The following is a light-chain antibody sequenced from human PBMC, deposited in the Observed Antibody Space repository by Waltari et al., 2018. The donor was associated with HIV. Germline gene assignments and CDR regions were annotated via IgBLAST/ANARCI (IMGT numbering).Light chain of an antibody. CDR3: QQYNSYPLT. CDR2: KAS. Sequence: DIQMTQSPSTLSASVGDRVTLTCRASQTIRRWLAWYQQKPGKAPNLLISKASNLEAGVPARFSGSGSGTEFTLTISSLQPDDLATYYCQQYNSYPLTFGQGTRVAIK. J-gene: IGKJ1*01. V-gene: IGKV1-5*03. CDR1: QTIRRW.